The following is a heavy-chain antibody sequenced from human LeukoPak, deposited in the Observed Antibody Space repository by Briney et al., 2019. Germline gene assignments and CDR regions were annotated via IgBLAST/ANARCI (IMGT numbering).Heavy chain of an antibody. Sequence: GSLRLSCAASGFTFSSYSMNWVRQAPGKGLEWIGYIYYSGSTNYNPSLKSRVTISVDTSKNQFSLKLSSVTAADTAVYYCATTTVTTEGDAFDIWGQGTMVTVSS. D-gene: IGHD4-17*01. CDR3: ATTTVTTEGDAFDI. CDR2: IYYSGST. V-gene: IGHV4-59*08. J-gene: IGHJ3*02. CDR1: GFTFSSYS.